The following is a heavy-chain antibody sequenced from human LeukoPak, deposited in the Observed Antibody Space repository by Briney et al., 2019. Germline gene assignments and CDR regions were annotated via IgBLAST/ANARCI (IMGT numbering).Heavy chain of an antibody. Sequence: GGSLRLSCAASGFTFSSYSMNWVRQAPGKGLEWVSSISSSSSYIYYADSVKGRFTISRDNAKNSMDLQMNSLRAEDTAVYYCARWEIRETAHQLDYWGQGTLVTVSS. D-gene: IGHD1-1*01. CDR1: GFTFSSYS. V-gene: IGHV3-21*01. J-gene: IGHJ4*02. CDR2: ISSSSSYI. CDR3: ARWEIRETAHQLDY.